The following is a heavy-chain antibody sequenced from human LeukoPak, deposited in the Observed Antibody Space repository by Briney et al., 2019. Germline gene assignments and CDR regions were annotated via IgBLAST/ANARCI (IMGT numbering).Heavy chain of an antibody. D-gene: IGHD6-13*01. J-gene: IGHJ5*02. CDR1: GFAFSSYW. Sequence: GGSLRLSCAASGFAFSSYWMSWVRQAPGKGLEWVASIKQDGSEKYYVDSVKGRFTISRDNAKNSLYLQMNSLRAEDTAVYYCARGHSSSPNWFDPWGQGTLVTVSP. CDR3: ARGHSSSPNWFDP. CDR2: IKQDGSEK. V-gene: IGHV3-7*04.